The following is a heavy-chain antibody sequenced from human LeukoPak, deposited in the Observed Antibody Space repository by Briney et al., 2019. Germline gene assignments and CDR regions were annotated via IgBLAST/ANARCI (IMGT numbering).Heavy chain of an antibody. J-gene: IGHJ4*02. D-gene: IGHD1-26*01. CDR2: ISWNSGSI. V-gene: IGHV3-9*03. Sequence: GRSLRLSCSASGFTFDDYAMHWVRQAPGKGLEWVSGISWNSGSIGYADSVKGRFTISRHNAKNSLYLQMNSLRAEDMALYYCAKSGGSGSYHPYFDYWGQGTLVTVSS. CDR3: AKSGGSGSYHPYFDY. CDR1: GFTFDDYA.